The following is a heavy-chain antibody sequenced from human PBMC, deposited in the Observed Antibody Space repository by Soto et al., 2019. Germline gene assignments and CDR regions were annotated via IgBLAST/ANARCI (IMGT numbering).Heavy chain of an antibody. D-gene: IGHD2-15*01. CDR2: IYGDDDK. CDR1: GFSLTTSGLA. V-gene: IGHV2-5*02. Sequence: QITLTESGPTLVNPTQTLTLTCTFSGFSLTTSGLAVGWIRQAPGKALEWLAVIYGDDDKRYSPSLKDRLTITKDTSRNHVVLTMTNVDPVDTATYYCAHRHDLGGFDIWGQGTTVTVSS. CDR3: AHRHDLGGFDI. J-gene: IGHJ3*02.